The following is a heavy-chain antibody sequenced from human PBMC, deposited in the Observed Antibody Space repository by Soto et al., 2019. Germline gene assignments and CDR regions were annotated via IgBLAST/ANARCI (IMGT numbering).Heavy chain of an antibody. CDR2: ISYDGANK. J-gene: IGHJ4*02. CDR1: RFTFDNYA. D-gene: IGHD1-26*01. Sequence: QVQLVESGGGVVQPGRSLSLSCAASRFTFDNYAMHWVRQAPGKGLEWVAVISYDGANKYYADSVKGRFTISRDNSKNTLHLQMNSLRAEDTAVYYCARGKGLSYGTLRDGFDYWGQGTLATVSP. CDR3: ARGKGLSYGTLRDGFDY. V-gene: IGHV3-30-3*01.